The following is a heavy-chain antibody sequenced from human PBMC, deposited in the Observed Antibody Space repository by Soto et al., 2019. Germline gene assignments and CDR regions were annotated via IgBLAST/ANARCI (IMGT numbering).Heavy chain of an antibody. CDR3: ARAISGYVT. CDR2: INAGNGDT. V-gene: IGHV1-3*01. J-gene: IGHJ4*02. CDR1: GITYNTYA. Sequence: QVQLVQSGAEMKKPGASVKLSCKAPGITYNTYAIPRVRQAPGQGLEGMGWINAGNGDTRYSQNFQGRVPLTRDTSASKVYMDLYSVKSEDTGVYYCARAISGYVTWGQGTLVTVSS. D-gene: IGHD5-12*01.